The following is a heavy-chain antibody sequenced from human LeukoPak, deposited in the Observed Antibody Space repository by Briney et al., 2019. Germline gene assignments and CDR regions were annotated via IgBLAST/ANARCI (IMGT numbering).Heavy chain of an antibody. V-gene: IGHV1-69*13. Sequence: SVKVSCRAPVGTFSSYAISWVRQAPGQGLEWMGGIIPIFGTANYAQKFQGRVTITADESTSTAYMELSSLRSEDTAVYYCARGTYSNYEGWFDPWGQGTLVTVSS. CDR2: IIPIFGTA. CDR3: ARGTYSNYEGWFDP. D-gene: IGHD4-11*01. J-gene: IGHJ5*02. CDR1: VGTFSSYA.